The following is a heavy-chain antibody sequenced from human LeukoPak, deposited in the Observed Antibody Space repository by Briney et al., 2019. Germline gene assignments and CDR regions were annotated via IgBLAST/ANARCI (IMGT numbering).Heavy chain of an antibody. CDR1: VYAFNVYY. V-gene: IGHV1-2*02. Sequence: GASVKVSCKASVYAFNVYYIHWVRQAPGQGLEWMGWIHPDSGATNYAQKFQGRVTLTRDRSITTLYMELSSLRSDDTAIYYCVRENWHYDYWGQGTQATVSS. J-gene: IGHJ4*02. D-gene: IGHD1-7*01. CDR3: VRENWHYDY. CDR2: IHPDSGAT.